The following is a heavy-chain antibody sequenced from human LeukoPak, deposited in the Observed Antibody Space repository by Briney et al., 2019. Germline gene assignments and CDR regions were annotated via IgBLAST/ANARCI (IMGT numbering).Heavy chain of an antibody. D-gene: IGHD4-17*01. CDR2: IYYSGST. J-gene: IGHJ4*02. CDR1: GGSISSYY. V-gene: IGHV4-59*08. Sequence: SETLSLTCTVSGGSISSYYWSWIRQPPGKGLEWIGYIYYSGSTNYNPSLKSRVTISVDTSKNQFSLKLSSVTAADTAVYYCARLGYGDSNFDYWGQGTQVIVSS. CDR3: ARLGYGDSNFDY.